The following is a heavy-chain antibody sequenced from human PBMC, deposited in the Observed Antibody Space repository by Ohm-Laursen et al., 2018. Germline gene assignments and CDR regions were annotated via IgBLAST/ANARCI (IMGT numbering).Heavy chain of an antibody. CDR3: AKDIKGGYSYGFVDY. CDR1: GFTFDDYA. Sequence: SLRLSCAASGFTFDDYATHWVRQGPGKGLEWVAGITWNSGSIAYADSIKGRFTISRDNAKKSLYLQMNSLRAEDTALYYCAKDIKGGYSYGFVDYWGQGTLVTVSS. V-gene: IGHV3-9*01. J-gene: IGHJ4*02. CDR2: ITWNSGSI. D-gene: IGHD5-18*01.